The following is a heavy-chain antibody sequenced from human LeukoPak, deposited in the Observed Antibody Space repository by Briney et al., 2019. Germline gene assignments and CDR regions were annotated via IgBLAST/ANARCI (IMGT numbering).Heavy chain of an antibody. V-gene: IGHV3-30*02. CDR2: IRYDGTSK. J-gene: IGHJ4*02. CDR3: AKETRGSYSDY. Sequence: GGSLRLSCAASGFTFSSSGMHWVRQAPGKGLEWVAFIRYDGTSKYYADSVKGRFTISRDNSKNTVYLQMNILRAEDTAVYYCAKETRGSYSDYWGQGTLVTVSS. CDR1: GFTFSSSG. D-gene: IGHD1-26*01.